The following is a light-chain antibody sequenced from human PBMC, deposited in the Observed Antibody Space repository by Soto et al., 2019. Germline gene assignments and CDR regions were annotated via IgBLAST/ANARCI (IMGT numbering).Light chain of an antibody. CDR3: QQYGSSPPFT. J-gene: IGKJ3*01. V-gene: IGKV3-20*01. CDR1: QSVSSNL. CDR2: GAS. Sequence: EIVLTQSPGTLSLSPGERATLSCRASQSVSSNLLAWYQQKPGQAPRLLMYGASSRATGIPDRFSGGGSETEFSLTISRLEPEDFAMYYCQQYGSSPPFTFGPGTKGDIK.